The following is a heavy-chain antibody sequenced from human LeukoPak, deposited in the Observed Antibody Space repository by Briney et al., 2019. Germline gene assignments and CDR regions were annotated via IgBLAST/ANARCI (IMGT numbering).Heavy chain of an antibody. J-gene: IGHJ6*02. Sequence: PGGSLRLSCAASGFTFNNYAMSWVRQAPGQGLEWVSDISGSGDSIYYADSVKGRFTISRDNSKNTLYLQMNSLRAEDTAVYYSARGPSYYDFWSGYYTDYYYGMDVWGQGTTVTVSS. D-gene: IGHD3-3*01. CDR2: ISGSGDSI. CDR3: ARGPSYYDFWSGYYTDYYYGMDV. CDR1: GFTFNNYA. V-gene: IGHV3-23*01.